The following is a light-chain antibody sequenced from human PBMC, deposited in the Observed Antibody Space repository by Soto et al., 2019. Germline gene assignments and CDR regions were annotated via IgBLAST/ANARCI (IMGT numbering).Light chain of an antibody. CDR2: GAS. J-gene: IGKJ1*01. V-gene: IGKV3-15*01. CDR1: QSISDT. CDR3: QQYNNWPWT. Sequence: EIVMTQSPATLSVSPGGRATLSCRASQSISDTLAWYQQKPGQAPRLLIYGASKRATGFPARFSGSGSGTDFPLTISSLQSEDFAVYYCQQYNNWPWTFGQGTKVDIK.